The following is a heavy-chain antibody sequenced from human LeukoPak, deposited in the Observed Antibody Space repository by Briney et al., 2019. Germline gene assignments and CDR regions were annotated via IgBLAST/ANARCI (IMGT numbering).Heavy chain of an antibody. J-gene: IGHJ4*02. D-gene: IGHD1-1*01. Sequence: GGSLRLSCEVSGLTFSSYAMSWVRQAPGKGLEWVSGIINSGGSTNYADSVKGRFTISRDNSKNTLYLHMSSLRAEDTAVYYSTRDWNDLDYWGQGTLVTVSS. CDR1: GLTFSSYA. CDR3: TRDWNDLDY. CDR2: IINSGGST. V-gene: IGHV3-23*01.